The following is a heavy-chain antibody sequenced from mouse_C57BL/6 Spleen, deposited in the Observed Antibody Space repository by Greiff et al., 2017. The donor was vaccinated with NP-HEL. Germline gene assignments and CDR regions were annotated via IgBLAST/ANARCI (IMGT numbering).Heavy chain of an antibody. V-gene: IGHV1-81*01. CDR3: AREDYDYDGDY. CDR1: GYTFTSYG. J-gene: IGHJ2*01. D-gene: IGHD2-4*01. CDR2: IYPRSGNS. Sequence: QVQLKESGAELARPGASVKLSCKASGYTFTSYGISWVKQRTGQGLEWIGEIYPRSGNSYYNEKFKGKATLTADKSSSTAYMELRSLTSEDSAVYFCAREDYDYDGDYWGQGTTLTVSS.